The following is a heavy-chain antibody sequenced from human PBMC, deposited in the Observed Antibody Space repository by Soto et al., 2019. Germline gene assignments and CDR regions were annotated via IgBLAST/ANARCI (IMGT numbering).Heavy chain of an antibody. CDR3: ARAIVVVTGDYYGMDV. CDR2: IYHSGST. J-gene: IGHJ6*02. D-gene: IGHD2-21*02. V-gene: IGHV4-30-2*01. Sequence: SETLSLTCAVSGGSISSGGYSWSWIRQPPGKGPEWIGYIYHSGSTYYNPSLKSRVTISVDRSKNQFSLKLSSVTAADTAVYYCARAIVVVTGDYYGMDVWGQGTTVTVSS. CDR1: GGSISSGGYS.